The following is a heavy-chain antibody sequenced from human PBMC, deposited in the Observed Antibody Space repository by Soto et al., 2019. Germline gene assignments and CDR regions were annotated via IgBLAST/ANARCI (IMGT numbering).Heavy chain of an antibody. Sequence: GGSLRLSCAASGFTFSSYGMHWVRQAPGKGLEWVAVISYDGSNKYYADSVKGRFTISRDNSKNTLYLQMNSLRAEDTAVYYCAKRDCSSTSCYPRATAYYYAMDVWGQGTTVTVSS. J-gene: IGHJ6*02. CDR2: ISYDGSNK. D-gene: IGHD2-2*01. V-gene: IGHV3-30*18. CDR3: AKRDCSSTSCYPRATAYYYAMDV. CDR1: GFTFSSYG.